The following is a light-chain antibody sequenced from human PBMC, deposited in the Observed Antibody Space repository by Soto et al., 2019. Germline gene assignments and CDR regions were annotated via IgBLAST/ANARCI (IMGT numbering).Light chain of an antibody. V-gene: IGKV3-15*01. CDR2: CSS. J-gene: IGKJ5*01. Sequence: DIVVTHSPATLSVSPGERATLSCRASQSIXSNFRWFQQKPGQATRLLIXCSSTRATGIPARFSGSGSGTEFTLTISSLKSEYVSVSYCQQYNNWPPSTFGQGTRLDIK. CDR1: QSIXSN. CDR3: QQYNNWPPST.